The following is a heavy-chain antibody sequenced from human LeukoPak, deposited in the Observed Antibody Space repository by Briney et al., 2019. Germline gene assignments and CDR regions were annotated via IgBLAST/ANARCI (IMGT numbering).Heavy chain of an antibody. Sequence: SETLSLTCTVSGGSISSYYWSWIRQPPGKGLEWIGYIYYSGSTNYNPSLKSRVTISVDTSKNQFSLKLSSVTAADTAVYYCARSVYYYGSGSYYNGYFDYWGQGTLVTVSS. D-gene: IGHD3-10*01. CDR2: IYYSGST. J-gene: IGHJ4*02. CDR3: ARSVYYYGSGSYYNGYFDY. V-gene: IGHV4-59*08. CDR1: GGSISSYY.